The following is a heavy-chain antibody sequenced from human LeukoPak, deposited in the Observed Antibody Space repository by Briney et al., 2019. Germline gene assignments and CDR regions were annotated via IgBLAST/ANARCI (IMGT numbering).Heavy chain of an antibody. CDR2: IYYSGST. CDR1: GGSISSYY. CDR3: ARRANSGFDAFDI. D-gene: IGHD3-22*01. V-gene: IGHV4-59*01. J-gene: IGHJ3*02. Sequence: SETLSLACTVSGGSISSYYWSWIRQPPGKGLEWIGYIYYSGSTNYNPSLKSRVTISVDTSKNQFSLKLSSVTAADTAVYYCARRANSGFDAFDIWGQGTMVTVSS.